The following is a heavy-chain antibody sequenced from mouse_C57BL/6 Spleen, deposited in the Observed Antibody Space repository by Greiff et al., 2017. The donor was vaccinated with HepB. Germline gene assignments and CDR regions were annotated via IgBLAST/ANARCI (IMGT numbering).Heavy chain of an antibody. J-gene: IGHJ3*01. D-gene: IGHD4-1*01. CDR2: IDPSDSYT. V-gene: IGHV1-59*01. CDR3: ARMELGQTWFAY. Sequence: QVQLQQPGAELVRPGTSVKLSCKASGYTFTSYWMHWVKQRPGQGLEWIGVIDPSDSYTNYNQKFKGKATLTVDTSSSTAYMQLSSLTYEDSAVYYCARMELGQTWFAYWGQGTLVTVSA. CDR1: GYTFTSYW.